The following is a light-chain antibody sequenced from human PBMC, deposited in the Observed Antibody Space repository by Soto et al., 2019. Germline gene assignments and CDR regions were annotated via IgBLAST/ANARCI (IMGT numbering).Light chain of an antibody. CDR2: DAS. CDR3: QQYNTYWT. V-gene: IGKV1-5*01. J-gene: IGKJ1*01. Sequence: DIQMTQSPSTLSASLGDRVTITCRASQSISSWFAWYRQKPGKAPKLLIYDASSLESGVPSRLSGSGSGTEFTLTISSLQPDDSATYYCQQYNTYWTFGQGTKVDIK. CDR1: QSISSW.